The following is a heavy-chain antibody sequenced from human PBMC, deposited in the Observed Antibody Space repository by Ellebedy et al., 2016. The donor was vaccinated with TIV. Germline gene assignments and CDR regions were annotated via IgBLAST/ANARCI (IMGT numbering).Heavy chain of an antibody. J-gene: IGHJ4*02. CDR3: VEDAASKCSGDCQSDH. CDR1: GFTFSTYT. D-gene: IGHD2-21*02. V-gene: IGHV3-21*04. Sequence: GESLKISCAASGFTFSTYTMNWVRQAPGKGLEWVSSISTSSSYIYYADSVKGRFTISRDYSRKTVYLQMNSLRPDDTAVYYCVEDAASKCSGDCQSDHWGQGTLVTVSS. CDR2: ISTSSSYI.